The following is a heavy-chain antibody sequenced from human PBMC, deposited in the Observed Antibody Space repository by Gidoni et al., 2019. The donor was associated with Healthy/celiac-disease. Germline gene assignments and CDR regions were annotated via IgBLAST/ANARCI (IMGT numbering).Heavy chain of an antibody. Sequence: EVQLLESGGGLVQPGGSLRLSCAASGFTFSSYAMSWVRQAPGKGLEGVSAISGSGGSTYYADSVKGRFTISRDNSKNTLYLQMNSLRAEDTAVYYCAKDGVLLWFGESNYFDYWGQGTLVTVSS. V-gene: IGHV3-23*01. CDR1: GFTFSSYA. CDR2: ISGSGGST. J-gene: IGHJ4*02. D-gene: IGHD3-10*01. CDR3: AKDGVLLWFGESNYFDY.